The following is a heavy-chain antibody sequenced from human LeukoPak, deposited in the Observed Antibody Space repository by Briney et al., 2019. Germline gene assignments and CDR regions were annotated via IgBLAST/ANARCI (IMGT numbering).Heavy chain of an antibody. CDR2: VYYSGST. CDR3: ARPNLGFYDILTGYYEGGDAFDV. J-gene: IGHJ3*01. V-gene: IGHV4-59*01. CDR1: GGSISSYY. Sequence: SETLSLTCTVSGGSISSYYWTWIRQPPGKGLEWIGYVYYSGSTNYNPSLKSRVTISLDTSKNQFSLQLSSVTAADTAVYYCARPNLGFYDILTGYYEGGDAFDVWGQGTLVTVSS. D-gene: IGHD3-9*01.